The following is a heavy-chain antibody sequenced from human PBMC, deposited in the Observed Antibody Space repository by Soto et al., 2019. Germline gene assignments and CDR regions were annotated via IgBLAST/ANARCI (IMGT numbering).Heavy chain of an antibody. D-gene: IGHD1-1*01. CDR3: SRGYPPRDQLGNLPGAF. J-gene: IGHJ4*02. CDR2: ISAYNGNT. Sequence: GASVKVSCKASGYTFTSYGISWVRQAPGQGLEWMGWISAYNGNTNYAQKLQGRVTMTTDTSTSTAYMELSSLRSDDTAMYYCSRGYPPRDQLGNLPGAFWGQGALVTVSS. V-gene: IGHV1-18*01. CDR1: GYTFTSYG.